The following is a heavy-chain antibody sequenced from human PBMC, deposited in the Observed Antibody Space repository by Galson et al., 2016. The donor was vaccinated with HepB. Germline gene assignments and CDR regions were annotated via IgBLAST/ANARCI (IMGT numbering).Heavy chain of an antibody. CDR2: IWNDGKNK. J-gene: IGHJ6*02. CDR3: ARDPGGSSGYGMDF. D-gene: IGHD6-13*01. V-gene: IGHV3-33*01. CDR1: GLPFTDTG. Sequence: SLRLSCAASGLPFTDTGIHWVRQAPGKGLEWVAVIWNDGKNKQYADSVKGRFTISRDNSRDTLFLLMTSLRAEDTAVYYCARDPGGSSGYGMDFWGQGTTVTVSS.